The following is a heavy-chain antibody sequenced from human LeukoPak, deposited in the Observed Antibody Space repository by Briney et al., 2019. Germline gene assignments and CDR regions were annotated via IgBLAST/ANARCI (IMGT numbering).Heavy chain of an antibody. CDR2: IYYSGST. Sequence: PLEALSLTCTVSGGPISNYFWGWVRPPPGEGLGWVGDIYYSGSTNYNPSLKSRVTISVDTSKNQFSLKLSSVTAADTAVYYCARVGGTNYYYYGMDVWGQGTTVTVSS. J-gene: IGHJ6*02. V-gene: IGHV4-59*01. D-gene: IGHD1-26*01. CDR3: ARVGGTNYYYYGMDV. CDR1: GGPISNYF.